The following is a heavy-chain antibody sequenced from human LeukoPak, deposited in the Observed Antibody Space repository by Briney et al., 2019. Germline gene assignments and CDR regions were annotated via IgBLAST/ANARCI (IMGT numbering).Heavy chain of an antibody. CDR1: GGSFSGYY. CDR2: INHSGST. D-gene: IGHD5-12*01. V-gene: IGHV4-34*01. CDR3: ARIFLTHSGYDLAFFDY. J-gene: IGHJ4*02. Sequence: PSETLSLTCAVYGGSFSGYYWSWIRQPPGKGLEWIGEINHSGSTNYNPSLKSRVTISVDTSKNQFSLKLSSVTAADTAVYYCARIFLTHSGYDLAFFDYWGLGTLVTVSS.